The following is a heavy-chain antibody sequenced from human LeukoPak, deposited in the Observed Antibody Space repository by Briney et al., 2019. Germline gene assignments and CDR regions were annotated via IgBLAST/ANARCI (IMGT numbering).Heavy chain of an antibody. D-gene: IGHD5-24*01. J-gene: IGHJ4*02. Sequence: GGSLRLSCAASGFTFDDYAMHWVRQAPGKGLGWVSGISWNSGSIGYADSVKGRFTISRDNAKNSLYLQMNSLRAEDMALYYCAKGGEMATIGGYFDYWGQGTLVTVSS. CDR1: GFTFDDYA. CDR3: AKGGEMATIGGYFDY. CDR2: ISWNSGSI. V-gene: IGHV3-9*03.